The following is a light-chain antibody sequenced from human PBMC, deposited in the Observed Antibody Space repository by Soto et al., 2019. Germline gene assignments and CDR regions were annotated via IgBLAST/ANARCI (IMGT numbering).Light chain of an antibody. V-gene: IGKV3-11*01. Sequence: EIVLTHSPATLSLSPWETATLSCRASQSVSGYIGWYQQKPGQAPRLLIYADSNRATGIPARFSGSGSGTDFTLTISSLEPEDFSVYYCQQRYNWPINFGQGTRLEIK. CDR3: QQRYNWPIN. J-gene: IGKJ5*01. CDR1: QSVSGY. CDR2: ADS.